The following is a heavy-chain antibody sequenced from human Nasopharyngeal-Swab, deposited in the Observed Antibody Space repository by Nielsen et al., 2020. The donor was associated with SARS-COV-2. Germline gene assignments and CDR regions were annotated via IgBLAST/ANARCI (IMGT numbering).Heavy chain of an antibody. CDR1: AYTFISYG. CDR2: SSGYNGDT. CDR3: AREGSVTTGRFDY. J-gene: IGHJ4*02. V-gene: IGHV1-18*01. Sequence: ASVKVSCKASAYTFISYGISWLRHAPGQGLEWMGWSSGYNGDTSYAQHLQGSVTMTTDTSTSTAYMELRSLRSDDTAVYYCAREGSVTTGRFDYWGQGTLVTVSS. D-gene: IGHD4-11*01.